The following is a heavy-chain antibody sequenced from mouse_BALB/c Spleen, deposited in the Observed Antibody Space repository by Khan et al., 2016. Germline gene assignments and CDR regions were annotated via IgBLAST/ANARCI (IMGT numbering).Heavy chain of an antibody. CDR3: ARTRGSSSMDY. Sequence: QVQLKQSGAELAKPGASVKMSCKASGYTFTSYWMHWVKQRPGQGLEWIGYLNPSTGYTEYNQKFKDKATLTADKSSSTAYMQLSSLTSEDSAVYYCARTRGSSSMDYWGQGTSVTVSS. V-gene: IGHV1-7*01. J-gene: IGHJ4*01. CDR2: LNPSTGYT. D-gene: IGHD1-1*01. CDR1: GYTFTSYW.